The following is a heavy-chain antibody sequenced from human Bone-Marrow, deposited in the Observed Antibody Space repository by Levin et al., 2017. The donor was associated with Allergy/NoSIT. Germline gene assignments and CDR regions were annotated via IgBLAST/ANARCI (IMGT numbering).Heavy chain of an antibody. CDR2: ISFAGTDK. J-gene: IGHJ4*02. Sequence: PGGSLRLSCEASGFTFRNYAMHWVRQAPGKGLEWVARISFAGTDKSYIDSVWGRFTISRDDSENTLYLQMNNLRSEDTGIYYCAREDLLLWFGEAIFDSWGQGTLVIVSS. CDR1: GFTFRNYA. D-gene: IGHD3-10*01. V-gene: IGHV3-30*03. CDR3: AREDLLLWFGEAIFDS.